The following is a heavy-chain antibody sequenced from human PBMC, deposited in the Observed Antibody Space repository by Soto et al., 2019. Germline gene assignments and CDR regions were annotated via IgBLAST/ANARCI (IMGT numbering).Heavy chain of an antibody. J-gene: IGHJ4*02. CDR2: TYYRSNWRH. V-gene: IGHV6-1*01. Sequence: SQTLSLTCAISGDSVSSNTAAWNWIRSSPSRGLEWLGRTYYRSNWRHNYAVSVKSRITVNPDTSKNHFSLQLNSVTPDDTAVYYCARGVAGSGFDLWGQGTLVTVSS. CDR1: GDSVSSNTAA. D-gene: IGHD6-19*01. CDR3: ARGVAGSGFDL.